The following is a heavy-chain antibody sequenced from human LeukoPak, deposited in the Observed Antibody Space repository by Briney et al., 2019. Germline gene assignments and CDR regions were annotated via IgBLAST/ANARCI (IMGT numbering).Heavy chain of an antibody. CDR1: GGSITSYH. CDR3: ARGGNGTDV. J-gene: IGHJ6*02. Sequence: PSETLSLTCTVSGGSITSYHWSWIRQPPEKGLEWIGYISYSGTTTYNPSLKSRVTISVDASKSQLSLKLSSVTAADTAIYYCARGGNGTDVWGQGTTVTVSS. CDR2: ISYSGTT. V-gene: IGHV4-59*01.